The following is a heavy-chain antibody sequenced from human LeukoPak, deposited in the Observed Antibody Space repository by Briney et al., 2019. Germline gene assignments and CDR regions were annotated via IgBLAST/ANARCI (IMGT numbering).Heavy chain of an antibody. V-gene: IGHV4-61*08. CDR1: GGSISSGGYY. CDR3: ARHASSSWYRDAFDI. Sequence: PSETLSLTCTVSGGSISSGGYYWSWIRQHPGKGLEWIGYIYYSGSTNYNPSLKSRVTISVDTSKNQFSLKLSSVTAADTAVYYCARHASSSWYRDAFDIWGQGTMVTVSS. J-gene: IGHJ3*02. D-gene: IGHD6-13*01. CDR2: IYYSGST.